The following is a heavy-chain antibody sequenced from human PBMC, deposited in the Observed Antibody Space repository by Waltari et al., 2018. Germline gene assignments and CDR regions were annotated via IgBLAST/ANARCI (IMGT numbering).Heavy chain of an antibody. CDR1: GGSIISGDYY. J-gene: IGHJ4*02. Sequence: QVQLEESGPGLVNPSQTLSLTCSVSGGSIISGDYYWTWIRQSPRKGLEWIGHIYYYGTTSYNPSLMGRTSISLDTSKNHFSLKLSSVADADAALYYCARSVYGDYGGRFFDYWGQGILVTVSS. D-gene: IGHD4-17*01. V-gene: IGHV4-30-4*08. CDR3: ARSVYGDYGGRFFDY. CDR2: IYYYGTT.